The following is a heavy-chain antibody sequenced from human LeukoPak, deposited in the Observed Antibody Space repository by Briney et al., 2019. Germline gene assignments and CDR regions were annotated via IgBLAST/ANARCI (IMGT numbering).Heavy chain of an antibody. D-gene: IGHD3-16*01. CDR2: TYTSGST. CDR3: ARVVRLGELTTPDY. J-gene: IGHJ4*02. V-gene: IGHV4-61*02. Sequence: SETLSLTCTVSGGSISSGSYYWSWSRQPAGKGLEWIGRTYTSGSTNYNPSLKSRVTISVDTPKNQFSLKLSSVTAADTAVYYCARVVRLGELTTPDYWGQGTLVTVSS. CDR1: GGSISSGSYY.